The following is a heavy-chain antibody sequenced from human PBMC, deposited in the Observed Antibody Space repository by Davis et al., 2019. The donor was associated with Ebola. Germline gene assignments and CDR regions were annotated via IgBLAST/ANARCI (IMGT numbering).Heavy chain of an antibody. J-gene: IGHJ6*02. CDR2: ISYDGSNK. V-gene: IGHV3-30*03. D-gene: IGHD2/OR15-2a*01. Sequence: GGSLRLSCAASGFTFSSSGMHWVRQAPGKGLEWVAVISYDGSNKYYADSVKGRFTISRYNSKNTLYLQMNSLRAEDMAVYYCARAGGSTTLTAPSMDVWGQGTTVTVSS. CDR1: GFTFSSSG. CDR3: ARAGGSTTLTAPSMDV.